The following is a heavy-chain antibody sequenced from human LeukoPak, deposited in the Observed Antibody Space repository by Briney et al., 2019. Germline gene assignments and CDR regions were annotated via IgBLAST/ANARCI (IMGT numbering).Heavy chain of an antibody. CDR1: GGSISSYY. CDR2: IYTSVST. D-gene: IGHD3-10*01. V-gene: IGHV4-4*09. Sequence: SETLSLTCTVSGGSISSYYWSWIRQPPGKGLEWIGYIYTSVSTNYNPSLKSRVTISVDTSKNQFSLKLSSVTAADTAVYYCARRRDTPNWFDPWGQGTLVTVSS. CDR3: ARRRDTPNWFDP. J-gene: IGHJ5*02.